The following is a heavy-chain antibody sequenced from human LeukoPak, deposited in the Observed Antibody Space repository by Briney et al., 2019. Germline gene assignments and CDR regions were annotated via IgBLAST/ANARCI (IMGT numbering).Heavy chain of an antibody. D-gene: IGHD6-13*01. CDR1: NGSINSNNW. CDR2: IYHSGST. Sequence: SETLSLTCGVSNGSINSNNWWSWVRQPPGKGLEWVGEIYHSGSTNYNPSLKSRVSISVDNSKNQFSLKLSSVTAADTAVYYCARLFSSSWYRGAFDLWGQGTMVTVSS. CDR3: ARLFSSSWYRGAFDL. J-gene: IGHJ3*01. V-gene: IGHV4-4*02.